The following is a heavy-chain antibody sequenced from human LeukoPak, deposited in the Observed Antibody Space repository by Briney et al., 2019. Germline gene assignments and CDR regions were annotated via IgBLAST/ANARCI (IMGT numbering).Heavy chain of an antibody. CDR2: ISSSSSYI. J-gene: IGHJ5*02. V-gene: IGHV3-21*01. CDR1: GFTFSSYS. Sequence: GGSLRLSCAASGFTFSSYSMNWVRQAPGRGLEWVSSISSSSSYIYYADSVKGRFTISRDNAKNSLSLQMNSLRAEDTAVYYCARPLMYYYGSETYFWFDPWGQGTLVTVSS. D-gene: IGHD3-10*01. CDR3: ARPLMYYYGSETYFWFDP.